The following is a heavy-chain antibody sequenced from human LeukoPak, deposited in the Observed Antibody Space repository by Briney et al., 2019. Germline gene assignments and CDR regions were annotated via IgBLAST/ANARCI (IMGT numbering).Heavy chain of an antibody. D-gene: IGHD6-19*01. Sequence: PGGSLRLSCAASGFTFGDYAMHWVRQAPGKGLEWVSLISGDGGSTYYADSVKGRFTISRDNSKNSLYLQMNSLRSEDTALYYCAKDSKKQWLGYYYHGMDVWGQGTTVTVSS. CDR2: ISGDGGST. CDR3: AKDSKKQWLGYYYHGMDV. J-gene: IGHJ6*02. V-gene: IGHV3-43*02. CDR1: GFTFGDYA.